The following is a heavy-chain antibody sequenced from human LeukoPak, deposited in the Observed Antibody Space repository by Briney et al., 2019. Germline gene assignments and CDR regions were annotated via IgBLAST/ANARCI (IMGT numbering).Heavy chain of an antibody. CDR3: ARNGAYSFVV. CDR1: GGSISSGDYY. Sequence: SETLSLTCSVSGGSISSGDYYWSWLRQPPGKGLEWIGYVYYSGSTYYNPSLKSRVTISVDTSKNQFSLKLSSVIAADTAVYFCARNGAYSFVVWGQGTLVTVSS. J-gene: IGHJ4*02. V-gene: IGHV4-30-4*01. CDR2: VYYSGST. D-gene: IGHD5-18*01.